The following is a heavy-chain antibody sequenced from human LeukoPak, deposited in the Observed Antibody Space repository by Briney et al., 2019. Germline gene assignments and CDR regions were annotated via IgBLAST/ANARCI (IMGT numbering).Heavy chain of an antibody. CDR3: AKDQYYGSESRRYYYYDDTDV. D-gene: IGHD3-10*01. CDR2: ISSARSNQ. CDR1: RLKIGGYG. J-gene: IGHJ6*04. V-gene: IGHV3-30*18. Sequence: APNRLKIGGYGKHVVRAAPGNGQKQFAAISSARSNQSYAEFVKGRFPISRDNSKNTLYLHMNSLRAEDTAVYYCAKDQYYGSESRRYYYYDDTDVSGNGTRVIVSS.